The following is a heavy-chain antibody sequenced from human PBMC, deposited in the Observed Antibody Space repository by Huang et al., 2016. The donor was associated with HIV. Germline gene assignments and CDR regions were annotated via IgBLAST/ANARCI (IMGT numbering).Heavy chain of an antibody. Sequence: VQLVESGGGVVQPGRSLRLACAASGFSFSTYGLHWVRQASGKGLEWLAVISYYGSNKYYSHSVKGRFTISRDTSENKVYLQMNSLRHEDTAVYYCAKDGADEEWDIDYWGQGTLVTVSS. CDR3: AKDGADEEWDIDY. V-gene: IGHV3-30*18. J-gene: IGHJ4*02. D-gene: IGHD1-26*01. CDR2: ISYYGSNK. CDR1: GFSFSTYG.